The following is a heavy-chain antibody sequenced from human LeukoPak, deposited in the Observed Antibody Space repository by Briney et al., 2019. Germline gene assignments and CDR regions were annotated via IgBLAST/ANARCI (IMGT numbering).Heavy chain of an antibody. CDR1: GFTFNSYA. Sequence: GGSLRLSCAASGFTFNSYAMSWVRQAPGKGLEWVSAISGSGGSTYYADSVKGRFTISRDNSKNTLYLQMGSLRAEDMAVYYCARGLYCSSTSCYSVGWNYFDYWGQGTLVTVSS. J-gene: IGHJ4*02. CDR2: ISGSGGST. CDR3: ARGLYCSSTSCYSVGWNYFDY. D-gene: IGHD2-2*01. V-gene: IGHV3-23*01.